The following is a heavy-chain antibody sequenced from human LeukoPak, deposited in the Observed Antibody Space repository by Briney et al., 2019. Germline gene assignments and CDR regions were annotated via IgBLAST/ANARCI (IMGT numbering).Heavy chain of an antibody. CDR3: ARGLTSDY. J-gene: IGHJ4*02. CDR1: GYTFTDYY. V-gene: IGHV1-2*02. CDR2: INPNSGGT. Sequence: ASVKVSCKASGYTFTDYYMHWVRQAPGQGLEWMGWINPNSGGTNYAQNFKGRVTMTRDTSNNTAYMEPSRLRSDDAAVYYCARGLTSDYWGQGTQVTVSS.